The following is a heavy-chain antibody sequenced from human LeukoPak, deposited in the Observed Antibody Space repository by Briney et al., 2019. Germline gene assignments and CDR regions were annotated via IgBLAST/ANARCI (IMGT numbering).Heavy chain of an antibody. D-gene: IGHD1-26*01. V-gene: IGHV3-33*08. Sequence: PGGSLRLSCAASGFTFSGCGMHWVRQAPGKGLEWVAVIWYDGSNQYYLDSVKGRFTVSRDNAKNTLYLQMNSLRAEDTAVYYCATDRNSGKYYDYWGQGTLVTVSS. CDR3: ATDRNSGKYYDY. CDR1: GFTFSGCG. J-gene: IGHJ4*02. CDR2: IWYDGSNQ.